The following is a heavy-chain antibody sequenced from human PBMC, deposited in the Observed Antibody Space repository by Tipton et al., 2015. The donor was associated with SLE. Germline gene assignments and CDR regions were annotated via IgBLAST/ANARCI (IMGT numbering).Heavy chain of an antibody. J-gene: IGHJ5*02. V-gene: IGHV4-39*07. CDR1: GGPISTTDHY. D-gene: IGHD2-2*02. Sequence: TLSLTCSVSGGPISTTDHYWGWIRQPPGKGLEWIGSVFYSGNTYYNESLQSRVTISIDTSKNHFSLKLYSVTAADTAAYYCAREDSSSWFYTRFDPWGQGTLVTVSS. CDR3: AREDSSSWFYTRFDP. CDR2: VFYSGNT.